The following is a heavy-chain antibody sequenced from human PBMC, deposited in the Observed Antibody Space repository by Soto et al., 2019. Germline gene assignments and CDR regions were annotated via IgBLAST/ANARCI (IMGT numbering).Heavy chain of an antibody. Sequence: QAQLQQWGAGVLKPSETLSLTCAVYGESCSGHYCSWTRQPPGKGLEWIGEIQPSGSTYYNPSLNTRVTMSFDTSNNQFSLKLSSVTAADTAVYYCARGRDDSKVGRTWGQGTLVTVSP. V-gene: IGHV4-34*02. D-gene: IGHD1-26*01. CDR2: IQPSGST. CDR1: GESCSGHY. J-gene: IGHJ5*02. CDR3: ARGRDDSKVGRT.